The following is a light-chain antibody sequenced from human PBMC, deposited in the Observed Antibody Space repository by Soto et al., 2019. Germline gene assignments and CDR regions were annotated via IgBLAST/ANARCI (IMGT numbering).Light chain of an antibody. J-gene: IGLJ2*01. CDR3: SSHTSSATVI. V-gene: IGLV2-14*01. Sequence: QSVLTQPASVSGSPGQSITISCTGTSSDIGTYNSVSWYQQHSGKAPKLMIYNVSNRPSGVSNRFSGSKSGNTASLTISGLQAEDEGDYHCSSHTSSATVIFGGGTKVTVL. CDR2: NVS. CDR1: SSDIGTYNS.